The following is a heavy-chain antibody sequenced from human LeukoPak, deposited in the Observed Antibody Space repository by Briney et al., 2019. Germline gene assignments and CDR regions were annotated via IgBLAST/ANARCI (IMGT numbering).Heavy chain of an antibody. CDR1: GGSISSGSYY. V-gene: IGHV4-61*02. CDR3: AREGSDGHWYFDL. J-gene: IGHJ2*01. CDR2: IYTSGST. Sequence: SQTLSLTCTVSGGSISSGSYYWSWIRQPAGKGLEWIGRIYTSGSTNYNPSLKSRVTISVDTSKNQFSLKLSSVTAADTAVYYCAREGSDGHWYFDLWGRGTLVTVSS.